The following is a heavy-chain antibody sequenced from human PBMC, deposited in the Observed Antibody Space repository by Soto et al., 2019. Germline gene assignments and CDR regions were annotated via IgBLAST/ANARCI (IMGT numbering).Heavy chain of an antibody. CDR3: RVDVVTAPYYYYGMDV. J-gene: IGHJ6*02. Sequence: KPGGSLRLSCAASGFTFSNAWMSWVRQAPGKGLEWVGRIKSKTDGGTTDYAAPVKGRFTISRDDSKNTLYLQMNSLKTEDTAVYYCRVDVVTAPYYYYGMDVWGQGTTVTVSS. V-gene: IGHV3-15*01. CDR1: GFTFSNAW. D-gene: IGHD2-21*02. CDR2: IKSKTDGGTT.